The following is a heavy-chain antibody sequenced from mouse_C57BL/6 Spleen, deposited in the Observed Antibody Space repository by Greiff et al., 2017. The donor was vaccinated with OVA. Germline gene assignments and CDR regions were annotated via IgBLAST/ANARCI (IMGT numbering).Heavy chain of an antibody. CDR2: IDPSDSYT. CDR1: GYTFTSYW. V-gene: IGHV1-50*01. D-gene: IGHD2-5*01. J-gene: IGHJ2*01. Sequence: QVQLQQPGAELVKPGASVKLSCKASGYTFTSYWMQWVKQRPGQGLEWIGEIDPSDSYTNYNQKFKGKATLTVDTSSSTAYMQLSSLTSEDSAVYYCAIYYSNYDDYWGQGTTLTVSS. CDR3: AIYYSNYDDY.